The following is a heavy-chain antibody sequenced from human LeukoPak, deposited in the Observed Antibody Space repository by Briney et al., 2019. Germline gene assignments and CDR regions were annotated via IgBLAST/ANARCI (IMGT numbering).Heavy chain of an antibody. CDR3: ARDPSDV. CDR1: GFTFSSFA. V-gene: IGHV3-48*02. CDR2: ISSGTTTI. Sequence: GGSLRLSCAASGFTFSSFAMSWVRQAPGKGLEWLSSISSGTTTIYYADSVKGRFTISRDNAKDSLYLQMNSLRDEDTAIYYCARDPSDVWGQGTTVTVSS. J-gene: IGHJ6*02.